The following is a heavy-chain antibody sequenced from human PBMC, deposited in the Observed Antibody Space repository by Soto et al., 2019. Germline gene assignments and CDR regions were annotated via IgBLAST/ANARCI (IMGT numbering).Heavy chain of an antibody. D-gene: IGHD3-10*01. Sequence: QVQLVESGGGVVQPGRSLRLSCAASGFTFSSYGMHWVRQAPGKGLEWVALIWYDGSNKYYADSVKGRFTISRDNSKNTLYLQMNNLRAEDTAVYYCATRHYYGSGSYHLDNWGQGTLVTVSS. J-gene: IGHJ4*02. CDR2: IWYDGSNK. CDR1: GFTFSSYG. CDR3: ATRHYYGSGSYHLDN. V-gene: IGHV3-33*08.